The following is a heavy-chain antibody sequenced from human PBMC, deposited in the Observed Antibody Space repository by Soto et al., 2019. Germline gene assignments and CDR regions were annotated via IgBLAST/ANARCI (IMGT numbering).Heavy chain of an antibody. V-gene: IGHV4-39*01. D-gene: IGHD1-1*01. CDR1: GASISSSSYY. CDR2: IYYSGRT. J-gene: IGHJ5*02. CDR3: ARLFANFGHNDIWFDP. Sequence: SETLSLTCTVYGASISSSSYYWGWIRQPPGKGLEWIGSIYYSGRTYYSPALKSRVSISVDTSKNQFSLKLTSVTAEDPPVYSCARLFANFGHNDIWFDPWGQRTLVTVSS.